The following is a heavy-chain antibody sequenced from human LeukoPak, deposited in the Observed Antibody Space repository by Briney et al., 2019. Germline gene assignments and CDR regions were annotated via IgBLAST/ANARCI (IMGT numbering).Heavy chain of an antibody. CDR3: ARQESEMTTPANRYFDL. Sequence: GESLKISCKGSGYNFANDWIGWVRQMPGKGLEWMGIIFPDDSDTIYSPSFQGQVTISADKSINTAYLQWSSLKASDSAIYYCARQESEMTTPANRYFDLWGQGTLITVS. CDR2: IFPDDSDT. CDR1: GYNFANDW. V-gene: IGHV5-51*01. D-gene: IGHD5-24*01. J-gene: IGHJ4*02.